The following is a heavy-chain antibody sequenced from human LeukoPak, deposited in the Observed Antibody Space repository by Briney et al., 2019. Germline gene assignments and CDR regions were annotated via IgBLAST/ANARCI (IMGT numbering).Heavy chain of an antibody. J-gene: IGHJ4*02. V-gene: IGHV3-23*01. CDR2: ITGSGGST. D-gene: IGHD3-10*01. CDR3: ARELFDFDY. CDR1: GFTFDNFA. Sequence: GGSLRLSCAPSGFTFDNFAMTWVRQAPGKGLEWVSEITGSGGSTYYADSVKGRFTISRDSSKNTLYLQMNSLEAEDTAIYYCARELFDFDYWGQGTLVTVSS.